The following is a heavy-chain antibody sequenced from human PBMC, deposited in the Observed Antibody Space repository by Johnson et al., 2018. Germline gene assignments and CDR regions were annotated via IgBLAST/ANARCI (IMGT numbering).Heavy chain of an antibody. D-gene: IGHD2-8*01. J-gene: IGHJ6*03. CDR1: GGSISSYY. Sequence: QVQLQESGPGLVKPSETLSLTCTVSGGSISSYYWSWIRPPPGKGLEWIGYIYYSGSTNYNPSLKSRVTISVDTSKHQFSQKLSSVTAADTAVYYCAGEVGVPADYYYYMDVWGKGTTVTVSS. V-gene: IGHV4-59*01. CDR3: AGEVGVPADYYYYMDV. CDR2: IYYSGST.